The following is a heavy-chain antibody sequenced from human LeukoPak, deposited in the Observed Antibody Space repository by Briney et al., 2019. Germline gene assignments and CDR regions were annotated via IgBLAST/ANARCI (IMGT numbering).Heavy chain of an antibody. J-gene: IGHJ4*02. V-gene: IGHV4-39*07. CDR3: ARMGYDILTGYYDY. CDR2: IYYSGST. CDR1: GGSISSSSYY. D-gene: IGHD3-9*01. Sequence: TSETLSLTCTVSGGSISSSSYYWGWIRQPPGKGLEWIGSIYYSGSTYYNPSLKSRVTISVDTSKNQFSLKLSSVTAADTAVYYCARMGYDILTGYYDYWGQGTLVTVSS.